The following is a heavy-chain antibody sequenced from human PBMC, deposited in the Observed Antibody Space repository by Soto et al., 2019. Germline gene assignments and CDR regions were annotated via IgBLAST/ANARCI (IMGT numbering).Heavy chain of an antibody. D-gene: IGHD1-26*01. CDR2: ISYDGSDK. Sequence: PGGSLRLSCAASGFTFNTYGMHWVRQAPGKGPEWVSVISYDGSDKFYADSVKGRFTISRDNSKNTLYLQMNSLRAEDTAVYYCAKDRVGATSAYFDYWGQGTLVTVSS. J-gene: IGHJ4*02. V-gene: IGHV3-30*18. CDR1: GFTFNTYG. CDR3: AKDRVGATSAYFDY.